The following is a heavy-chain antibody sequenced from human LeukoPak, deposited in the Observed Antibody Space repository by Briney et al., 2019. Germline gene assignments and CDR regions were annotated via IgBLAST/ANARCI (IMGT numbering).Heavy chain of an antibody. CDR3: ASGYRQYWFDP. J-gene: IGHJ5*02. V-gene: IGHV1-46*01. CDR1: GYTFTSYY. Sequence: ASVKVSCKASGYTFTSYYMHWVRQAPGQGLEWMGIINPSGGSTSYAQKFQGRVTMTRDMSTSTVYMELSSLRSEDTAVYYCASGYRQYWFDPWGQGTLVTVSS. D-gene: IGHD6-13*01. CDR2: INPSGGST.